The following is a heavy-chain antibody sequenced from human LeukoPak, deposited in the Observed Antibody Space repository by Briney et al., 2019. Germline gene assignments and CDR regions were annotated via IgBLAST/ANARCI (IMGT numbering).Heavy chain of an antibody. CDR3: ARAGMEKKTTYYDFWSGYYNYYYMDV. CDR2: ISSSSNYI. V-gene: IGHV3-21*01. CDR1: GFTFSSYS. Sequence: GGSLRLSCAASGFTFSSYSMNWVRQAPGKGLEWVSSISSSSNYIYYADSVKGRFTISRDNAKNSLYLQMNSLRAEDTAVYYCARAGMEKKTTYYDFWSGYYNYYYMDVWGKGTTVTVSS. J-gene: IGHJ6*03. D-gene: IGHD3-3*01.